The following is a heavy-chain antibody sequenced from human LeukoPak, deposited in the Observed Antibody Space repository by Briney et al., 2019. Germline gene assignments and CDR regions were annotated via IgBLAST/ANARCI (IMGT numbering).Heavy chain of an antibody. CDR3: ARARFGELLLIDD. CDR2: IYPGDSDT. Sequence: GESLKISCKGSGYNFTSYWIGWVRQMPGKGLEWMGIIYPGDSDTRYSPSFQGQVTISDDKYISTAYLEWSSLKASDTAMYYCARARFGELLLIDDWGQGTLVTVSS. V-gene: IGHV5-51*01. J-gene: IGHJ4*02. D-gene: IGHD3-10*01. CDR1: GYNFTSYW.